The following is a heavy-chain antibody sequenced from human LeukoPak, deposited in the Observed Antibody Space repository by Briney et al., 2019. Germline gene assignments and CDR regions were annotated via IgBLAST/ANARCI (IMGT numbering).Heavy chain of an antibody. CDR2: INSDGSST. V-gene: IGHV3-74*01. J-gene: IGHJ4*02. D-gene: IGHD6-19*01. CDR1: GFTFSSYW. CDR3: AKDQGSGWYDGFDY. Sequence: PGGSLRLSCAASGFTFSSYWMHWVRQAPGKGLVWVSRINSDGSSTYYADSVKGRFTISRDNSKNTLYLQMNSLRAEDTAVYYCAKDQGSGWYDGFDYWGQGTLVTVSS.